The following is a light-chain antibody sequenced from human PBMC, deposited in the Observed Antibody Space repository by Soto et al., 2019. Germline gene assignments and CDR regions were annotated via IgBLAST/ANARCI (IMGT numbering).Light chain of an antibody. CDR2: DAS. CDR1: WSVKTF. V-gene: IGKV3-11*01. J-gene: IGKJ5*01. CDR3: QQRSNWPPIT. Sequence: IVFTHSRPTPPLSPGERAPLSCRGSWSVKTFLVWYQQRPGQAPRLLIHDASHRAAGIPARFSGSGFGTDFTLTISSLEPEDAAVYYCQQRSNWPPITFGQGTRLEIK.